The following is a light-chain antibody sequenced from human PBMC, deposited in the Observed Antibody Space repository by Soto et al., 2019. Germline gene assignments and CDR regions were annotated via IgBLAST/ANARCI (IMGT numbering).Light chain of an antibody. Sequence: EIVMTQSPATLSVSPGERVTLSCRASQSVCSNLAWYQQKPGQAPRLLFYGESTRATGIPARFSGSGSGTEFTLTISSLQSEDFAVYYCQQYNDWPRAFGQGTKLEIK. V-gene: IGKV3-15*01. CDR3: QQYNDWPRA. J-gene: IGKJ2*01. CDR2: GES. CDR1: QSVCSN.